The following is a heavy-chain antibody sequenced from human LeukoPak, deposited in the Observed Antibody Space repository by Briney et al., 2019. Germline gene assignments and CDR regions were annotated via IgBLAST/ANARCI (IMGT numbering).Heavy chain of an antibody. V-gene: IGHV4-59*01. J-gene: IGHJ6*02. CDR1: GGSISSYY. CDR2: IYYSGST. D-gene: IGHD3-10*01. CDR3: ARDQLAYGSGRQNTYYYGMDV. Sequence: SETLSLTCTVSGGSISSYYWSWIRQPPGKGLEWIGYIYYSGSTNYNPSLKSRVTISVDTSKNQFSLKLSSVTAADTAVYYCARDQLAYGSGRQNTYYYGMDVWGQGTTVTVSS.